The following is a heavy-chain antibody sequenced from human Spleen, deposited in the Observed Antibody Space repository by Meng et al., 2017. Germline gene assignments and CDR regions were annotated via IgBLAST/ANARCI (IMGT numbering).Heavy chain of an antibody. D-gene: IGHD2/OR15-2a*01. CDR1: GITFSTYA. V-gene: IGHV3-23*01. CDR2: ISESGGRT. Sequence: GESLKISCAASGITFSTYAMTWVRQAPGKGLEWVSTISESGGRTYNADPAKGRFTISRDNSKNTLYLQMNSLRTEDTAIYYCATYSTMADWGQGTLVTVSS. CDR3: ATYSTMAD. J-gene: IGHJ4*02.